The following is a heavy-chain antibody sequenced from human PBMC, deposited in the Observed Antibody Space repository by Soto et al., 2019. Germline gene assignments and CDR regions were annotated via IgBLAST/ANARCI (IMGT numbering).Heavy chain of an antibody. D-gene: IGHD3-22*01. CDR1: GGSISSGGYS. CDR2: IYHSGST. V-gene: IGHV4-30-2*01. Sequence: SETLSLTCAVSGGSISSGGYSWSWIRQPPGKGLEWIGYIYHSGSTYYNPSLKSRVTISVDRSKNQSSLKLSSVTAADTAVFYCARTYDTSAGDDAFDVWGQGKMVTVSS. CDR3: ARTYDTSAGDDAFDV. J-gene: IGHJ3*01.